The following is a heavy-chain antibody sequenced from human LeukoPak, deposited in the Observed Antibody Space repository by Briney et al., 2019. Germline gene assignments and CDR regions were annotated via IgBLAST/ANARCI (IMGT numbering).Heavy chain of an antibody. V-gene: IGHV4-59*01. D-gene: IGHD3-10*01. J-gene: IGHJ5*02. CDR1: GGSISSYY. Sequence: SETLSLTCTGSGGSISSYYWSWIRQPPGKGLEWIEYIYYSGSTNYNPSLKSRVTISVDTSKNQFSLKLSSVTAADTAVYYCARKLYGSGSYYNVYLFDPWGQGTLVTVSS. CDR3: ARKLYGSGSYYNVYLFDP. CDR2: IYYSGST.